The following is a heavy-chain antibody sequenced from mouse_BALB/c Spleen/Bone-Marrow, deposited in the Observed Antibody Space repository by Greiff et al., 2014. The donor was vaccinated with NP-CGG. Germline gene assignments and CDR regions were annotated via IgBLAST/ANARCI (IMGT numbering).Heavy chain of an antibody. V-gene: IGHV14-3*02. D-gene: IGHD1-1*01. CDR1: GFNIKNTY. CDR2: IDPANGNT. CDR3: ATYYYGSSWGFAY. J-gene: IGHJ3*01. Sequence: VQLKQSGAELVEPGASVKLSCTASGFNIKNTYMHWGKQRPEQGLEWIGRIDPANGNTKYDPKFQGKATITADTSSNTAYLQLSSLTSEDTAVYYCATYYYGSSWGFAYWGQGTLVTVSA.